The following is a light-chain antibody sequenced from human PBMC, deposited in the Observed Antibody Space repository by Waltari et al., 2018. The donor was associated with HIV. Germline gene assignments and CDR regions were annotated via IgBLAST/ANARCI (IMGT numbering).Light chain of an antibody. CDR2: DAS. CDR3: QQRSNWPLT. J-gene: IGKJ4*01. CDR1: QRVSSY. V-gene: IGKV3-11*01. Sequence: EIVLTQSPATLSLSPGERVPLSCRASQRVSSYLAWYQQRPGQAPRLLIYDASNSATGIPARFSGSGSETDFTLTISSLEPEDFAVYYCQQRSNWPLTFGGGTKVEIK.